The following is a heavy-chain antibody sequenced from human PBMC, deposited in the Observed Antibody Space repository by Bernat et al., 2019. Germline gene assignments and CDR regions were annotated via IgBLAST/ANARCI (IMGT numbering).Heavy chain of an antibody. V-gene: IGHV3-30*18. D-gene: IGHD5-18*01. CDR1: GFTFSSYG. J-gene: IGHJ4*02. CDR3: AKDRRIQLWSRAGAFDY. Sequence: QVQLVESGGGVVQPGRSLRLSCAASGFTFSSYGMHWVRQAPGKGLEWVAVISYDGSNKYYADSVKGRFTISRDNSKNTLYLQMNSLRAEDTAVYYCAKDRRIQLWSRAGAFDYWGQGTLVTVSS. CDR2: ISYDGSNK.